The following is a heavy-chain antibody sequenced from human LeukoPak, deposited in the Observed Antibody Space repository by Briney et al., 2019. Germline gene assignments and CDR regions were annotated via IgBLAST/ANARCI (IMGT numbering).Heavy chain of an antibody. J-gene: IGHJ4*02. V-gene: IGHV3-23*01. Sequence: RAGGSLRLSCAASGFTFSSYAMSWVRQAPGKGLEWVSAISGSGGGTYNADSVKGRFTISRDNSRNTLYLQMNSLRAEDTAVYYCAKGGVVPAAPLDYWGQGTLVTVSS. D-gene: IGHD2-2*01. CDR2: ISGSGGGT. CDR1: GFTFSSYA. CDR3: AKGGVVPAAPLDY.